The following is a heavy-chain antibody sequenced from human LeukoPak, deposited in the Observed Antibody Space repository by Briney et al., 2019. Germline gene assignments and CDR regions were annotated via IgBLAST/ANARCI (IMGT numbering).Heavy chain of an antibody. D-gene: IGHD4-17*01. CDR2: INHSGST. Sequence: SETLSLTCAVYGGSFSGYYWSWIRQPPGKGLEWIGEINHSGSTNYNPSLKSRVTISVDTSKNQFSLKLSSVTAADTAVYYCARHMVYGDYVRFDWFDPWGQGTLVTVSS. J-gene: IGHJ5*02. CDR3: ARHMVYGDYVRFDWFDP. V-gene: IGHV4-34*01. CDR1: GGSFSGYY.